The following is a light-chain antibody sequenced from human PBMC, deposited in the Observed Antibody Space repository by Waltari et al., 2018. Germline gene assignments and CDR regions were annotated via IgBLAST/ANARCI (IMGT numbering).Light chain of an antibody. CDR1: QTVRTTY. CDR2: GAS. J-gene: IGKJ4*01. Sequence: EIVLTQSPGTLSLSPGERATLSCRASQTVRTTYLAWYQQKPGQAPTLLIYGASSRDTGIPDMFSGSGSGTDFSLTISSLEPEDFAVYYCQQYDISPLTFGGGTKVEIK. V-gene: IGKV3-20*01. CDR3: QQYDISPLT.